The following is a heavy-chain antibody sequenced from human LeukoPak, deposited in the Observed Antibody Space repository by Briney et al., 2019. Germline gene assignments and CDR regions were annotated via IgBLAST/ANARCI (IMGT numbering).Heavy chain of an antibody. D-gene: IGHD3-9*01. CDR1: GGSISSYY. CDR2: IYYSGST. CDR3: ARAPMYYDILTGYSAADAFDI. Sequence: KPSETLSLTCTVSGGSISSYYRSWIRQPPGKGLEWIGYIYYSGSTNYNPSLKSRVTISVDTSKNQFSLKLSSVTAADTAVYYCARAPMYYDILTGYSAADAFDIWGQGTMVTVSS. V-gene: IGHV4-59*01. J-gene: IGHJ3*02.